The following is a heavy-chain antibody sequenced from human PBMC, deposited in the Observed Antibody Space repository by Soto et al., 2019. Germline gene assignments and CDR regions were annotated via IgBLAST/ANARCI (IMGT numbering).Heavy chain of an antibody. CDR3: VSAKSLSDSSGYTRCFDY. D-gene: IGHD3-22*01. V-gene: IGHV3-72*01. Sequence: EVQLVESGGGLVQPGGSLRLSWAGSGFTLSDHYIDWVRQSPGTGLELVGRSRDKAQGYSTAYAASVKCRFTTPSDESKNSVYLQMKSLKSEDTAVYNCVSAKSLSDSSGYTRCFDYLGQGTLVTVSS. CDR1: GFTLSDHY. J-gene: IGHJ4*02. CDR2: SRDKAQGYST.